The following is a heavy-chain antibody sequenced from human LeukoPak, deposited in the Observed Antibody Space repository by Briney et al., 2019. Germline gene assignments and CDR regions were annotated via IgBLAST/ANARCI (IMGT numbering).Heavy chain of an antibody. CDR1: GYTFTSYG. CDR3: ARSNYGGKRWFDP. D-gene: IGHD4-23*01. V-gene: IGHV1-8*02. Sequence: ASVKVSCKASGYTFTSYGISWVRRATGQGLEWMGWMNPNSGNTGYAQKFQGRVTMTRDTSISTAYMELSSLTSEDAAVYFCARSNYGGKRWFDPWGQGTLVIVSS. CDR2: MNPNSGNT. J-gene: IGHJ5*02.